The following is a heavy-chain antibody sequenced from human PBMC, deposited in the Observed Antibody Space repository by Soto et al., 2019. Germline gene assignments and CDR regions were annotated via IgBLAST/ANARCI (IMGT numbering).Heavy chain of an antibody. CDR3: ATPYYYNH. CDR2: ITSNSDHI. J-gene: IGHJ4*02. CDR1: GFMFSAYT. Sequence: LRLSCAASGFMFSAYTKSWVRQAPGKGLEWLSSITSNSDHIDYADSVRGRFTVSRDNARKSLYLQMDSLGAEDTGVYYCATPYYYNHWGPGTLVTVSS. V-gene: IGHV3-21*01.